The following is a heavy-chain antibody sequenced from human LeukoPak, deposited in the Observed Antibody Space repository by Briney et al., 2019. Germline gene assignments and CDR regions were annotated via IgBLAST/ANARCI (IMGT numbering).Heavy chain of an antibody. D-gene: IGHD3-22*01. V-gene: IGHV1-58*01. CDR1: GFTFTSSA. Sequence: TSVKVSCKASGFTFTSSAVQWVRQARGQRLEWIGWIVVGSGNTNYAQKFQERVTITRDMSTSTAYMELSSLRSEDTAVYYCAAPSSLTDSSGYYYQFDYWGQGTLVAVSS. J-gene: IGHJ4*02. CDR3: AAPSSLTDSSGYYYQFDY. CDR2: IVVGSGNT.